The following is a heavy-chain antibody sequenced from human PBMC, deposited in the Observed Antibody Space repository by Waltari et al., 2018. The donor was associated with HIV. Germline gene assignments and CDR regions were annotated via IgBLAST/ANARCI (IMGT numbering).Heavy chain of an antibody. V-gene: IGHV3-23*01. CDR2: ISGSGGNK. D-gene: IGHD4-17*01. CDR3: AKTVPTVTSIFEGFDV. CDR1: GFTCSNFA. Sequence: QLLESGGGLVQPGGSLSLSCVASGFTCSNFAMNWVRQAPGQGLEWISSISGSGGNKFYADSVKGRISISRDNSKNTVYLQINSLRVDDTAIYYCAKTVPTVTSIFEGFDVWGQGAMVTVSS. J-gene: IGHJ3*01.